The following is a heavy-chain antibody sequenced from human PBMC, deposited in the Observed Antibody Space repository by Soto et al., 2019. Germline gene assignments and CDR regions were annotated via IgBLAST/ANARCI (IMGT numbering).Heavy chain of an antibody. D-gene: IGHD5-12*01. V-gene: IGHV1-2*02. J-gene: IGHJ6*02. CDR2: INPNSGGT. CDR1: GYTFTGYY. Sequence: SVKVSCKASGYTFTGYYMHWVRQAPGQGLEWMGWINPNSGGTNYAQKFQGRVTMTRDTSISTAYMELSRLRSDDTAVYYCAREWGDGYNYDYYYYGMDVWGQGTTVTVSS. CDR3: AREWGDGYNYDYYYYGMDV.